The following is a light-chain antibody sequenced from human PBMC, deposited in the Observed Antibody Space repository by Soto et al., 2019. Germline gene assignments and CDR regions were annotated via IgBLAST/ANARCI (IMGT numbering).Light chain of an antibody. CDR2: LGS. CDR1: QSLLHSNGYNY. Sequence: DIVMTQSSLSLPVTPGESASISCRSSQSLLHSNGYNYLDWYLQKPGQSPQLLIYLGSNRASGVPDRFSGSGSGTDFTLKISRVEAEDVGVYYYMQALQTPLGFGQGTKVEIK. J-gene: IGKJ1*01. V-gene: IGKV2-28*01. CDR3: MQALQTPLG.